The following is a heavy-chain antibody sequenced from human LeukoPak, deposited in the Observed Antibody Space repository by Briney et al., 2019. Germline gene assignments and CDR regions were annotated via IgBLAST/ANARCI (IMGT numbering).Heavy chain of an antibody. CDR3: ARGRPNPHYYYYGMDV. V-gene: IGHV3-64*01. CDR1: GFTFSSYA. J-gene: IGHJ6*02. D-gene: IGHD5-24*01. CDR2: ISSNGGST. Sequence: PGGSLRRSCAASGFTFSSYAMHWVRKAPGKGLEYVSAISSNGGSTYYANSVKGRFTISRDNSKNTLYLQMGSLRAEDMAVYYCARGRPNPHYYYYGMDVWGQGTTVTVSS.